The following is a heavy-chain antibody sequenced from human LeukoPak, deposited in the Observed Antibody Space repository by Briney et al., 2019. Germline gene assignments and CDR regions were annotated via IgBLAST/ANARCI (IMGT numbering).Heavy chain of an antibody. CDR1: GFIFSTYW. D-gene: IGHD6-19*01. CDR2: IKQDGSEK. J-gene: IGHJ4*02. CDR3: ARSRSAGF. V-gene: IGHV3-7*01. Sequence: PGGSLRLSCAASGFIFSTYWMSWVRQAPGKGLEWVANIKQDGSEKNYVDSVKGRFTISRDNAKNSLYLQMNSLRAEDTAVYYCARSRSAGFWGQGALVTVSS.